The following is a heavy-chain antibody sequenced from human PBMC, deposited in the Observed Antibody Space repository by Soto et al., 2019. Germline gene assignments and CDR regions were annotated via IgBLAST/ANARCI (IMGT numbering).Heavy chain of an antibody. V-gene: IGHV1-18*01. CDR1: GYTFTSYG. J-gene: IGHJ3*02. Sequence: GASVKVSCKASGYTFTSYGISWVRQAPGQGLEWMGWISAYNGNTNYAQKLQGRVTMTTDTSTSTAYMELRSLRSDDTAVYYCARTTHERYCSSTSCPRDAFDIWGQGTMVTVSS. D-gene: IGHD2-2*01. CDR3: ARTTHERYCSSTSCPRDAFDI. CDR2: ISAYNGNT.